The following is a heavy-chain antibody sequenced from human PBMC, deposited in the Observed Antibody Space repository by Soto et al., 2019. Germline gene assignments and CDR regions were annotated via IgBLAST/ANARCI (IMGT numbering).Heavy chain of an antibody. Sequence: GGSLRLSCAASGFSFSSYSMSWVRQAPGKGLEWISYISVSSSTIYYADSVKGRFTISRDNGKNSLYLQINSLRDEDTAVYYCARTNARSGSRPFDNWGQGALVTVSS. J-gene: IGHJ4*02. CDR3: ARTNARSGSRPFDN. CDR1: GFSFSSYS. D-gene: IGHD6-19*01. CDR2: ISVSSSTI. V-gene: IGHV3-48*02.